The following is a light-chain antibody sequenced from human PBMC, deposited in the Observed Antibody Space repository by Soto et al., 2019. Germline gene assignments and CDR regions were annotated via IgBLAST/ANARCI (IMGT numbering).Light chain of an antibody. V-gene: IGKV1-9*01. CDR2: ATS. Sequence: DIQMTQSPSTLSASVGDRVTITCRASQGIGSYLSWYQQKPGKAPKILIYATSTLQTGVPSRFSGSASGTDFTLTISSLQSEDSAVYYCQQYNNWPVFGQGTKVDI. CDR1: QGIGSY. J-gene: IGKJ1*01. CDR3: QQYNNWPV.